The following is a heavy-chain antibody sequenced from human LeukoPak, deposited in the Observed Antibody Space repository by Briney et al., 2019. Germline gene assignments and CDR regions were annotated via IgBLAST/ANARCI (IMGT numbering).Heavy chain of an antibody. CDR2: ISYDGSNK. V-gene: IGHV3-30*04. D-gene: IGHD3-10*01. CDR3: AKDLMYYYGSGSESFGTCLDY. CDR1: GFTFSSYA. Sequence: PGGSLRLSCAASGFTFSSYAMHWVRQAPGKGLEWVAVISYDGSNKYYADSVKGRFTISRDNSKNTLYLQMNSLRAEDTAVYYCAKDLMYYYGSGSESFGTCLDYWGQGTLVTVSS. J-gene: IGHJ4*02.